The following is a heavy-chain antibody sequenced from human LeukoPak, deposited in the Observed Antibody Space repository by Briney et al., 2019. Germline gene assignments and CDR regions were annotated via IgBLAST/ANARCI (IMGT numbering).Heavy chain of an antibody. V-gene: IGHV3-53*01. J-gene: IGHJ4*02. CDR1: GFTVSSNY. CDR3: ARVIWDSYGSGPFDY. D-gene: IGHD3-10*01. CDR2: IYSGGST. Sequence: GGSLRLSCAASGFTVSSNYMSWVRQAPGKGLEWVSVIYSGGSTYYADFVKGRFTISRDNSKNTLYPQMNSLRAEDTAVYYCARVIWDSYGSGPFDYWGQGTLVTVSS.